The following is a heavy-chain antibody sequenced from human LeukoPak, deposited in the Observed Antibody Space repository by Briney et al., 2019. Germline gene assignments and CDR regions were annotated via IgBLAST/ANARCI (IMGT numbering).Heavy chain of an antibody. Sequence: GASVKVSCKASGGTFSSYAISWVRQAPGQGLEWMGRIIPILGIANYAQKFQGRVTITADKSTSTAYMELSSLRSEDTAVYYCAILRGSSWSGLWAFDIWGQGTMVTVSS. J-gene: IGHJ3*02. CDR1: GGTFSSYA. V-gene: IGHV1-69*04. CDR2: IIPILGIA. D-gene: IGHD6-13*01. CDR3: AILRGSSWSGLWAFDI.